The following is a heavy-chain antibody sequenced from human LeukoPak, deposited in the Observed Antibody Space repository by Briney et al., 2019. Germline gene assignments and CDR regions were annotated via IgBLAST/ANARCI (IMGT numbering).Heavy chain of an antibody. CDR2: LYSTEST. V-gene: IGHV4-4*07. J-gene: IGHJ4*02. CDR3: ARGSGIIPDS. CDR1: GGYISNSY. Sequence: SETLSLTCTVSGGYISNSYWSWIRQPAGKGLEWIGRLYSTESTSYNPSLKSRVTMSLDTSKKQFSLKLSSVTAADTAVYYCARGSGIIPDSWGQGALVTVSS. D-gene: IGHD6-25*01.